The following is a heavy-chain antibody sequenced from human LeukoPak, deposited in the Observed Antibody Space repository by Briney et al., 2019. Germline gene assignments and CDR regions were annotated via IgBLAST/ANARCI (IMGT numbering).Heavy chain of an antibody. CDR1: GFSFSVYW. V-gene: IGHV3-74*01. CDR2: IKTDGSIT. D-gene: IGHD3-22*01. J-gene: IGHJ4*02. CDR3: ARDSWGVDSSGYYFDY. Sequence: PGGSLRLSCAASGFSFSVYWMHWVRQAPGKGPVWVSRIKTDGSITDYADFVKGRFTISRDNAKKSLYLQMNSLRAEDTAVYYCARDSWGVDSSGYYFDYWGQGTLVTVSS.